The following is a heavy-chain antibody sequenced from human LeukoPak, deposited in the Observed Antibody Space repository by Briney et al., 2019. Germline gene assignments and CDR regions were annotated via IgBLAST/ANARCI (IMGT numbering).Heavy chain of an antibody. V-gene: IGHV3-15*01. CDR3: TTDGRIFFVKQGTAYDMDV. J-gene: IGHJ6*02. D-gene: IGHD3-3*01. CDR2: LQTKTDGGRT. Sequence: KAGGSLRLSCAASGFTFTDAWMSWVRQVPGKGLEWVGRLQTKTDGGRTDYAAPVKGRFSISRDDSENTVYLQMNSLKIEDTATYYCTTDGRIFFVKQGTAYDMDVWGQGTTVTVSS. CDR1: GFTFTDAW.